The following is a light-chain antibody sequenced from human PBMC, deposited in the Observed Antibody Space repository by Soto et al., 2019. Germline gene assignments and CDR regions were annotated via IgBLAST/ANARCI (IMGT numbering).Light chain of an antibody. J-gene: IGKJ2*03. CDR1: QSISRH. CDR2: SAS. Sequence: DIQMTQSTSSLSASVGDRVTITCRASQSISRHLNWYQQKPGKAPKVLIYSASSLQSGVPSRFSGSGSGTDFTLTINSLQPEDFATYYCQQSYSTRYSFGQGTKLEIK. CDR3: QQSYSTRYS. V-gene: IGKV1-39*01.